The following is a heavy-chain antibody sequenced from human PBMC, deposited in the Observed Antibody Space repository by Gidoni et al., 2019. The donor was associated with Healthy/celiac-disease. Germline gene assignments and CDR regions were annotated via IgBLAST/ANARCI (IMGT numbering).Heavy chain of an antibody. D-gene: IGHD2-2*02. CDR3: ARGRRYCSSTSCYSRGRGFDY. J-gene: IGHJ4*02. CDR1: GGSFSGYY. V-gene: IGHV4-34*01. CDR2: INHSGST. Sequence: QVQLQQWGAGLLKPSETLSLTCAVYGGSFSGYYWSWIRQPPGKGLEWIGEINHSGSTNYNPSLKSRVTISVDTSKNQFSLKLSSVTAADTAVYYCARGRRYCSSTSCYSRGRGFDYWGQGTLVTVSS.